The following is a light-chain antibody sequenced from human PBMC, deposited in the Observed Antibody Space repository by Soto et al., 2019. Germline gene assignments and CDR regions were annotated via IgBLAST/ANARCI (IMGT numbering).Light chain of an antibody. CDR1: QSVSSSY. J-gene: IGKJ1*01. CDR2: GAS. V-gene: IGKV3-20*01. Sequence: EIVLTQSPGTLSLSPGERATLSCRASQSVSSSYLAWYQQKPGQPPRLLIYGASSRATGIPDRFSGDGSGTDFTLTINRLEPEDFAVYYCQQYDTSPRTFGQGTKVDI. CDR3: QQYDTSPRT.